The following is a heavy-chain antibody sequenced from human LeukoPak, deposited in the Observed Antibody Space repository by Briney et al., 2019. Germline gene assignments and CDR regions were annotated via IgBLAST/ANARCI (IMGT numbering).Heavy chain of an antibody. V-gene: IGHV5-51*01. CDR1: GYSFTSYW. Sequence: PGESLKISCKGSGYSFTSYWIGWVRQMPGKGLEWMGIIYPGDSDTRYSPSFQGQVTISADKSISTAYLQWSSLKASDTAMYYCARLGPPVAGNNWFDPWGQGTLVTVSS. J-gene: IGHJ5*02. CDR3: ARLGPPVAGNNWFDP. D-gene: IGHD6-19*01. CDR2: IYPGDSDT.